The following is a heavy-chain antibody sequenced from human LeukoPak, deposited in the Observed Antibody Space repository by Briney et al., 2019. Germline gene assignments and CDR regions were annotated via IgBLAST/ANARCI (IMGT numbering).Heavy chain of an antibody. D-gene: IGHD4-17*01. Sequence: SVKVSCKASGGTFSSYAISWVRQAPGQGLEWMGRIIPILGIANYAQKFQGRVTITADKPTSTAYMELSSLRSEDTAVYYCARDKGDYYYYYGMDVWGQGTTVTVSS. V-gene: IGHV1-69*04. CDR1: GGTFSSYA. CDR2: IIPILGIA. CDR3: ARDKGDYYYYYGMDV. J-gene: IGHJ6*02.